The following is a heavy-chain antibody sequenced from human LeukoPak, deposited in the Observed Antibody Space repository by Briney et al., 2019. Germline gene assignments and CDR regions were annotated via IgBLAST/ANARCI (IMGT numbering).Heavy chain of an antibody. CDR3: ARWATYSYGYYYNYGMDV. D-gene: IGHD5-18*01. V-gene: IGHV3-21*01. J-gene: IGHJ6*02. CDR2: ISTSISYI. Sequence: GGSLRLSCAASGFTFSTYAMNWVRQAQGQGLEWVSSISTSISYIHYADSVKGRFTISRDNAKNSLYLQMNSLRAEDTAVYYCARWATYSYGYYYNYGMDVWGQGTTVTVSS. CDR1: GFTFSTYA.